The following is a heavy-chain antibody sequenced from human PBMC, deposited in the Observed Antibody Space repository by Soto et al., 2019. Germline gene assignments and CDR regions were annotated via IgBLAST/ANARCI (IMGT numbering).Heavy chain of an antibody. Sequence: SVKVSCKASGYAFTTYHMHWVRQAPGQGLEWMGMIDPSDGTTTYAQKLQGRVTMTRDTSISPAYMELSRLRSDDTAVYYCARDHSSSWHGWFDPWGQGTLVTVS. CDR2: IDPSDGTT. CDR1: GYAFTTYH. CDR3: ARDHSSSWHGWFDP. V-gene: IGHV1-46*04. J-gene: IGHJ5*02. D-gene: IGHD6-13*01.